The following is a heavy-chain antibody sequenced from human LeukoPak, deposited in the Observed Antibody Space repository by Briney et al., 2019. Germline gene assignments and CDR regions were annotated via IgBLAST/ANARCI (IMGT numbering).Heavy chain of an antibody. D-gene: IGHD6-19*01. CDR1: GXTFSSYA. CDR2: ISYDGSGQ. J-gene: IGHJ4*02. CDR3: ARANRPFHTSGWYKDY. V-gene: IGHV3-30-3*01. Sequence: GGSLRLSCAASGXTFSSYAMHWVRQAPGKGREWVALISYDGSGQYYTESVKGRFTISRDNSKNTLYLQVDSLRVEDTAVYYCARANRPFHTSGWYKDYWGQGTLVTVSS.